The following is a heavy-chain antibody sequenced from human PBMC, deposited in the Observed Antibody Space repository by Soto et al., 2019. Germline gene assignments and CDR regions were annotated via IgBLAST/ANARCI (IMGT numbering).Heavy chain of an antibody. CDR3: AKDYDILTGSPYYYYGMDV. CDR1: GFTFSSYA. V-gene: IGHV3-23*01. CDR2: ISGSGGST. D-gene: IGHD3-9*01. J-gene: IGHJ6*02. Sequence: PGGSLRLSCAASGFTFSSYAMSWVRQAPGKGLEWVSAISGSGGSTYYADSVKGRFTISRDNSKNTLYLQMNSLRAEDTAVYYCAKDYDILTGSPYYYYGMDVWGQGTTVTVSS.